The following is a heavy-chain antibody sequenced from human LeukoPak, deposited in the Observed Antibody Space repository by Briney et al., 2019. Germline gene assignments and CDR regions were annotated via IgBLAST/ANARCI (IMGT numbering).Heavy chain of an antibody. CDR3: ARRGSSSFFTSYYFDY. D-gene: IGHD6-6*01. Sequence: SETLSLTCTVSGGSISSGGYYWSWIRQPPGKGLEWIGYIYHSGSTYYNPSLKSRVTISVDRSKNQFSLKLSSVTAADTAVYYCARRGSSSFFTSYYFDYWGQGTLVTVSS. J-gene: IGHJ4*02. V-gene: IGHV4-30-2*01. CDR2: IYHSGST. CDR1: GGSISSGGYY.